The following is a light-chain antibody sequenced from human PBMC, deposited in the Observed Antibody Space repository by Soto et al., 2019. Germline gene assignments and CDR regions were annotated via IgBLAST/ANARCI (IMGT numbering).Light chain of an antibody. CDR3: QQYYSTPPT. Sequence: DIVMTQSPDSLAVSLGERATINCKSSQSVLYSYNXXNXLXWNQKQPGRPAYLLIYWASTRESGVTDRFSGSGSGTDFTXTXXXXQAEDVAVYYCQQYYSTPPTFGQGTKVEIK. J-gene: IGKJ1*01. V-gene: IGKV4-1*01. CDR1: QSVLYSYNXXNX. CDR2: WAS.